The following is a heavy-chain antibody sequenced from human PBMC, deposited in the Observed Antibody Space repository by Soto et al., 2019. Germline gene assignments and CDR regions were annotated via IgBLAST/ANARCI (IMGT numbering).Heavy chain of an antibody. Sequence: VKVSCKASGYTFTSYGITWVRQAAGQGLEWMGWISTNTGTTNYAQKLQGRVTMTADKSTNTAYMELSSLRSEDTAVYYCAGVEFTVTTKYYYYYGMDVWGQGTTVTVSS. CDR2: ISTNTGTT. CDR3: AGVEFTVTTKYYYYYGMDV. D-gene: IGHD4-17*01. V-gene: IGHV1-18*01. J-gene: IGHJ6*02. CDR1: GYTFTSYG.